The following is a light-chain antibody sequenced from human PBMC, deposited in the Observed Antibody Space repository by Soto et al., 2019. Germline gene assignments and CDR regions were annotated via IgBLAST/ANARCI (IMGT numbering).Light chain of an antibody. CDR2: DAS. CDR3: QQRSYWPPRLT. Sequence: EIVLTQSPATLSLSPGDRATLSCRASQTSNNYLAWYQHKLGQAPRLLVYDASYRAIGIPARFSGSGSGTDFTLTISRLEREDFAVYYCQQRSYWPPRLTFHGGNKVEIQ. V-gene: IGKV3-11*01. CDR1: QTSNNY. J-gene: IGKJ4*01.